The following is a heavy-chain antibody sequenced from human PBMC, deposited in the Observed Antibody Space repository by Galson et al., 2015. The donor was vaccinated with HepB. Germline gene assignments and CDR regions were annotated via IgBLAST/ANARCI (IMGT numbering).Heavy chain of an antibody. D-gene: IGHD3-9*01. CDR1: GFTFSSYW. CDR2: IKQDGSEK. Sequence: SLRLSCAASGFTFSSYWMSWVRQAPGKGLEWVANIKQDGSEKYYVDSVKGRFTISRDNAKNSLYLQMNSLRAEDTAVYYCARENYDILTGYDAFDIWGQGTMVTVSS. J-gene: IGHJ3*02. CDR3: ARENYDILTGYDAFDI. V-gene: IGHV3-7*03.